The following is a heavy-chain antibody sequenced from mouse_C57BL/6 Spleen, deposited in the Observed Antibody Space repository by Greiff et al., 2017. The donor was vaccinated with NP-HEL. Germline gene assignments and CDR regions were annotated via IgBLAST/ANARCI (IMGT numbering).Heavy chain of an antibody. Sequence: EVQGVESGGGLVQPGGSLKLSCAASGFTFSDYGMAWVRQAPRKGPEWVAFISNLAYSIYYADTVTGRFTISRENAKNTLYLEMSSLRSEDTAMYYCARRGGGYNLYYFDYWGQGTTLTVSS. CDR3: ARRGGGYNLYYFDY. CDR2: ISNLAYSI. D-gene: IGHD2-2*01. V-gene: IGHV5-15*01. CDR1: GFTFSDYG. J-gene: IGHJ2*01.